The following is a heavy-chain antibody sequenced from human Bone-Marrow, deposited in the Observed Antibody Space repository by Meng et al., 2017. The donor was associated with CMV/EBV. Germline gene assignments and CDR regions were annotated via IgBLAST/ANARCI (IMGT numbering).Heavy chain of an antibody. J-gene: IGHJ4*02. CDR1: GFTFSSYS. CDR3: AADATVRHSGGGY. Sequence: GGSLRLSCAASGFTFSSYSMNWVRQAPGKGLEWVSYISSSSSTIYYADSVKGRFTISRDNAKNSLYLQMNSLRSEDTAVYYCAADATVRHSGGGYWGQGTLVTVAS. D-gene: IGHD2-15*01. CDR2: ISSSSSTI. V-gene: IGHV3-48*04.